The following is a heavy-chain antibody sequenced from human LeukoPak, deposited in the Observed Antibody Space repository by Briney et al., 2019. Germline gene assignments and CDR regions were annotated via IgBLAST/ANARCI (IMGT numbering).Heavy chain of an antibody. CDR2: MNPNNGDT. Sequence: GASVKVSCKASRYTFTAYYIHWLRQAPGQGLEWMGWMNPNNGDTHYAQKFKGRITMTRDTSISTAYMELSRLRSDDTAVYYCARGYYDFWSGYYASYYMDVWGKGTTVTVSS. CDR3: ARGYYDFWSGYYASYYMDV. D-gene: IGHD3-3*01. CDR1: RYTFTAYY. V-gene: IGHV1-2*02. J-gene: IGHJ6*03.